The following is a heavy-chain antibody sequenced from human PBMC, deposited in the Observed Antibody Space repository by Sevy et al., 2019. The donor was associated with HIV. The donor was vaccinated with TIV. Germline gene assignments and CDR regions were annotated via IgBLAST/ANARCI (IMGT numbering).Heavy chain of an antibody. J-gene: IGHJ4*02. Sequence: GGSLRLSCAASGFSVSTNYMNWVRQIPGGRLEWVSSISGDGTTYYRDSVKGRFTISRDNPRNTLFLQMNTLRGDDTAIYYCATGIDYWGRGTLVTVSS. CDR2: ISGDGTT. D-gene: IGHD6-13*01. CDR1: GFSVSTNY. V-gene: IGHV3-53*01. CDR3: ATGIDY.